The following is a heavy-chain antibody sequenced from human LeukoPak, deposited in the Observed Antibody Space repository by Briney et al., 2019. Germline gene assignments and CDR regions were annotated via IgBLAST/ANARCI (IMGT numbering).Heavy chain of an antibody. CDR3: AKDRGGYYYGSGAFDY. CDR2: ISGSGGST. CDR1: GFTFSSYA. D-gene: IGHD3-10*01. V-gene: IGHV3-23*01. Sequence: GGSLRLSCAASGFTFSSYAMSWVRQAPGKGLEWVSAISGSGGSTYYADSVKGRFTISRDNSKNTLYLQMNSLRAEDTAVYYCAKDRGGYYYGSGAFDYWGQGTLVTVSS. J-gene: IGHJ4*02.